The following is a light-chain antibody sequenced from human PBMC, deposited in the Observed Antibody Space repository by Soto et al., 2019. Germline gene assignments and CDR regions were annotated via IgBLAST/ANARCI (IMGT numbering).Light chain of an antibody. CDR2: GVT. J-gene: IGLJ3*02. V-gene: IGLV2-8*01. CDR1: GSDIGAYNF. Sequence: QSALAQPPSASGSPGQSVTISCTGSGSDIGAYNFVSWYQQHPGKAPKLMIFGVTERPSGVPDRFSGSKSGNTASLTVSGLQADDDAVYYCYSYAGRNIWVFGGGTKVTVL. CDR3: YSYAGRNIWV.